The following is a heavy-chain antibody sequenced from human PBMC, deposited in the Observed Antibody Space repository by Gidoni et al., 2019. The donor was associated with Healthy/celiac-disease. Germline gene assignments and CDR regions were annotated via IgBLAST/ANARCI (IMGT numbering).Heavy chain of an antibody. J-gene: IGHJ5*02. Sequence: QVQLVQSGAEVKKPGSSVKVSCKASGGTFSSYAISWVRQAPGQGLEWMGRIIPILGIANYAQKFQGRVTITADKSTSTAYMELSSLRSEDTAVYYCARDWRTYSSSWHQNHNWFDPWGQGTLVTVSS. V-gene: IGHV1-69*04. CDR3: ARDWRTYSSSWHQNHNWFDP. D-gene: IGHD6-13*01. CDR2: IIPILGIA. CDR1: GGTFSSYA.